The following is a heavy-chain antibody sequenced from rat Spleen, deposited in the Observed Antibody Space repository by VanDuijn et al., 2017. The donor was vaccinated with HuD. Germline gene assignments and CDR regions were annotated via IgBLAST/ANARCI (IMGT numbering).Heavy chain of an antibody. CDR1: GFTFSNYG. CDR3: ARRTGSGWYFDF. CDR2: ISHDGSST. J-gene: IGHJ2*01. D-gene: IGHD5-1*01. V-gene: IGHV5-29*01. Sequence: EVQLVESGGGLVQPGRSLKLSCAASGFTFSNYGMAWVRQAPTKGLEWVATISHDGSSTYYRDSVKGRFTISRDNAKSTLYLQMDSLRSEDTATYYCARRTGSGWYFDFWGQGVMVTVSS.